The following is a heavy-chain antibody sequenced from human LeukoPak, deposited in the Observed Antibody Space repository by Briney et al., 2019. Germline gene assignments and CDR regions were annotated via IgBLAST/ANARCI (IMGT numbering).Heavy chain of an antibody. J-gene: IGHJ3*02. CDR1: GLTFSSYA. D-gene: IGHD3-16*01. V-gene: IGHV3-23*01. CDR3: ATRVMIAITTRGAFHI. Sequence: GGSLRLSCAASGLTFSSYAMNWVRQAPGKGLEWVSGISGNSGNTYYAESVKGRFTISRDNSKKTLYLQMNSLRAEDTAMYYCATRVMIAITTRGAFHIWGQGTMVTVSS. CDR2: ISGNSGNT.